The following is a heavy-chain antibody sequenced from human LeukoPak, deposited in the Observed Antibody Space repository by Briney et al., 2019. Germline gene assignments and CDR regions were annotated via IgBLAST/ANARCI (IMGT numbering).Heavy chain of an antibody. V-gene: IGHV3-7*01. J-gene: IGHJ4*02. D-gene: IGHD4-23*01. CDR2: IKQDGSEK. Sequence: GGSLRLSCAASGFTFSSYWMSWVRQAPGKGLEWVANIKQDGSEKYYVDSVKGRFTISRDNAKNSLYLQMNSLRAEDTAVYYCARDYGGNSGWQYYLDYWGQGTLVTVSS. CDR1: GFTFSSYW. CDR3: ARDYGGNSGWQYYLDY.